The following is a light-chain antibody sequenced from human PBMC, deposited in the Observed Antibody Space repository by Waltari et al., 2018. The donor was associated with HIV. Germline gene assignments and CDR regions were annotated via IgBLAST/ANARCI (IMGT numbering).Light chain of an antibody. Sequence: QSALTQPASVSGSPGQSIIISCTGTNSDIGKYNLVSWYQQHPGKVPKVLIFEVTTRPSGISHLFSGSESDNTASLTISGLQAEDEADYYCSSYATGNTYVFGTGTSVTVL. CDR2: EVT. V-gene: IGLV2-23*02. CDR1: NSDIGKYNL. CDR3: SSYATGNTYV. J-gene: IGLJ1*01.